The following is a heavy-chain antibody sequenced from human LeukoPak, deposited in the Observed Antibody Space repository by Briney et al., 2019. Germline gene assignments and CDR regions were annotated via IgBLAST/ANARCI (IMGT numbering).Heavy chain of an antibody. CDR2: LSLYGSNK. Sequence: GGSLRLSCAAFGITFSRYALHRGRQAPGKGVGGVAGLSLYGSNKYYADSVKGRFTISRDNSKNTLYLQMNSLRAEDTAVYYCARDIHYYDSSGYSGPWDYWGQGTLVTVSS. CDR1: GITFSRYA. CDR3: ARDIHYYDSSGYSGPWDY. D-gene: IGHD3-22*01. J-gene: IGHJ4*02. V-gene: IGHV3-30*04.